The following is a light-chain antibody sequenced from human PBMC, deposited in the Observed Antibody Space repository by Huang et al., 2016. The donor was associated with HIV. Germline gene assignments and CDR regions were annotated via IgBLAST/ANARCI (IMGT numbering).Light chain of an antibody. Sequence: DIEMTQSPDSLAVSLGGRATIKCKSSQNVLYRSRNKNYLAWYQQKPGQTPKLLLYWASIRESGTPDRFSGSGSGTDFTLTISSVQAEDVAVYYCQQYFSSPPTFGGGTRVEI. CDR1: QNVLYRSRNKNY. CDR2: WAS. J-gene: IGKJ4*01. CDR3: QQYFSSPPT. V-gene: IGKV4-1*01.